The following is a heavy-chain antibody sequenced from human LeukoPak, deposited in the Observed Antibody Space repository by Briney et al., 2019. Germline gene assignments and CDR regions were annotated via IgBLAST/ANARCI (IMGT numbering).Heavy chain of an antibody. CDR1: GYPFISYG. Sequence: ASVKVSCKTSGYPFISYGLSWVRQAPGQGLEWMGWISAYNGDTNYAQRLQGRVTVTTDTSTTTAYMELGSLRSDDTAVYYCARVFYFYDTSGPQYSFDYWGQGTLVTVSS. V-gene: IGHV1-18*04. J-gene: IGHJ4*02. CDR3: ARVFYFYDTSGPQYSFDY. CDR2: ISAYNGDT. D-gene: IGHD3-22*01.